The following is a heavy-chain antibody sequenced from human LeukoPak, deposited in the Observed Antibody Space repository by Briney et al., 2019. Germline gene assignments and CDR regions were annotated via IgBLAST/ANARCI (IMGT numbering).Heavy chain of an antibody. D-gene: IGHD3-10*01. CDR2: ISYDGSNK. CDR1: GFTFSSYA. J-gene: IGHJ6*02. V-gene: IGHV3-30-3*01. Sequence: GGSLRLSCAASGFTFSSYAMHWVRQAPGKGLEWVAVISYDGSNKYYADSVKGRFTISRDNSKNTLYLQMNSLRAEDTAVYYCARNMVPHYYYGMDVWGQGTTVTVSS. CDR3: ARNMVPHYYYGMDV.